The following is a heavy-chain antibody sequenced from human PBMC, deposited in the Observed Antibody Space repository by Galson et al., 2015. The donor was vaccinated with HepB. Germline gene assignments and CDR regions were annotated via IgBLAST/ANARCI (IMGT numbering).Heavy chain of an antibody. D-gene: IGHD1-26*01. CDR1: GYTLTELA. CDR3: AFGFIEGAYFDY. J-gene: IGHJ4*02. Sequence: SVKVSCKVSGYTLTELAMHWMRQAPGKGLEWMGGSGPEDGKIIYAQQFQGRLTLTGDTSTDTAYMDLSSLRSDDTAVYYCAFGFIEGAYFDYWGQGTLVTVSS. V-gene: IGHV1-24*01. CDR2: SGPEDGKI.